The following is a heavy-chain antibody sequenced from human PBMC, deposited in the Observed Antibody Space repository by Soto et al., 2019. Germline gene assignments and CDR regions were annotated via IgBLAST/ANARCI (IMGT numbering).Heavy chain of an antibody. V-gene: IGHV3-23*01. CDR2: ISSSGGSI. CDR1: GSTFSIHA. Sequence: EVQLLQSGGELVQPGKSLRLSCAASGSTFSIHAMAWVRQAPGKGLEWLSTISSSGGSIHYADSVKGRFAISRDNAKKILYLQMDNLRAEDTALYYCAKDSDPPTYWGQGTLVTVPS. J-gene: IGHJ4*02. CDR3: AKDSDPPTY.